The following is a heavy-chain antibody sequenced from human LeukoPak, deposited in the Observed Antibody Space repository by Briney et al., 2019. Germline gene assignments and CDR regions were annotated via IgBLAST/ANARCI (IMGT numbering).Heavy chain of an antibody. CDR3: ARGRGTPGTTDAFDI. D-gene: IGHD1-1*01. Sequence: KPSETLSLTCTVSGGSISSSSYYWGWIRQPPGKGLEWIGSIYYSGSTYYNPSLKSRVTISVDTSKNQFSLKLSSVTAADTAVYYCARGRGTPGTTDAFDIWGQGTMVPVSS. CDR1: GGSISSSSYY. V-gene: IGHV4-39*07. CDR2: IYYSGST. J-gene: IGHJ3*02.